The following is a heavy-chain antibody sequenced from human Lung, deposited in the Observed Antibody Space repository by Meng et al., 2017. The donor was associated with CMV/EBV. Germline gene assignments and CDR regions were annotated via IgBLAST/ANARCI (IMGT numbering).Heavy chain of an antibody. J-gene: IGHJ6*02. V-gene: IGHV3-48*04. CDR2: ISSASSTI. D-gene: IGHD2-21*02. CDR3: ARACLSDNYYDGMDV. CDR1: GFTFSTYS. Sequence: GGPLRLXXAASGFTFSTYSMSWVRQAPGKGLEWVSYISSASSTIYYADSVKGRFTISRDNANKSLFLQLNSLRAEDTALYYCARACLSDNYYDGMDVWGQGTXVTVSS.